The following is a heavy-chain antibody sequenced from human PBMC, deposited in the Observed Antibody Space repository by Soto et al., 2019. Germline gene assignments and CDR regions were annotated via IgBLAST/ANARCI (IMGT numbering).Heavy chain of an antibody. CDR2: IKGDETNT. CDR3: ARGLSGYDGFDY. Sequence: EVQLVESGGGLVQFGGSLRLSCAASGFTFSSYWMHWVRQVPGKGLVWVSRIKGDETNTGYADSVKGRFTISRDNVKNMLYLQMNSLRAEDTAVYYCARGLSGYDGFDYWGQGTLATVSP. CDR1: GFTFSSYW. D-gene: IGHD5-12*01. J-gene: IGHJ4*02. V-gene: IGHV3-74*01.